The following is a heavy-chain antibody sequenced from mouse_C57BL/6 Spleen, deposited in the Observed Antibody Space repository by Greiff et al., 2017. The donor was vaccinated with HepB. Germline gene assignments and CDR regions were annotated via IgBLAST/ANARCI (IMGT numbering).Heavy chain of an antibody. CDR2: INPYNGGT. Sequence: VQLQQSGPVLVKPGASVKMSCKASGYTFTDYYMNWVKQSHGKSLEWIGVINPYNGGTSYNQKFKGKATLTVDKSSSTAYMELNSLTSEDSAVYYCARAPIYYGTPYWYFDVWGTGTTVTVSS. CDR1: GYTFTDYY. J-gene: IGHJ1*03. V-gene: IGHV1-19*01. D-gene: IGHD2-1*01. CDR3: ARAPIYYGTPYWYFDV.